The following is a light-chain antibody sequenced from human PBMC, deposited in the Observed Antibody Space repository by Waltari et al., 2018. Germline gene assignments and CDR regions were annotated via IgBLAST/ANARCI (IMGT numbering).Light chain of an antibody. CDR1: SSDIGGYNY. CDR3: CSYAGSYAWV. Sequence: QSALTQPRSVSGSPGQSVTISCTGTSSDIGGYNYVSWYQHHPGKAPKLMIYDVSARPSGVPDRFYGSKSGNTASLTISGLQAEDEADYYCCSYAGSYAWVFGGGTKVTVL. J-gene: IGLJ3*02. CDR2: DVS. V-gene: IGLV2-11*01.